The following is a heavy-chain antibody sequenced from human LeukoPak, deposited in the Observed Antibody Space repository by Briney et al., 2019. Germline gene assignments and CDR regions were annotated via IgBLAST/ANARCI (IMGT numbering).Heavy chain of an antibody. CDR2: IKPNSGGT. J-gene: IGHJ4*02. CDR3: AREGDSSGYYIMLDY. Sequence: ASVKVSCKASGYTFTVYYVHWVRQAPGQGLEWMGWIKPNSGGTNYAQKFQGRVTMTRDTSISTAYMELSRLRSDDTAVYYCAREGDSSGYYIMLDYWGQGTLVTVSS. V-gene: IGHV1-2*02. CDR1: GYTFTVYY. D-gene: IGHD3-22*01.